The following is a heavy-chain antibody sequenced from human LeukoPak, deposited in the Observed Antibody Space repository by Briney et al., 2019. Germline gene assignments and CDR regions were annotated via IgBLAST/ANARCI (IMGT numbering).Heavy chain of an antibody. Sequence: GGSLRLSCAASGFTFSNYWMSWVRQAPGKGLEWVANIKQDGSEKYYVDSVKGRFTISRDNAKNSLYLQMNSLRAEDTAVYYCARDPRDSGSYGYWGQGTLVTVSS. J-gene: IGHJ4*02. V-gene: IGHV3-7*01. CDR2: IKQDGSEK. D-gene: IGHD1-26*01. CDR3: ARDPRDSGSYGY. CDR1: GFTFSNYW.